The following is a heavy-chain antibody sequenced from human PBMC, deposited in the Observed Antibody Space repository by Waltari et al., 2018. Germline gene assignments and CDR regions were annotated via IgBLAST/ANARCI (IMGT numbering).Heavy chain of an antibody. V-gene: IGHV4-34*01. Sequence: QVRLQQWGAGLLKPSETLSLTCAVYGGSFSGYYWSWIRQPPGKGLEWIGEINHSGSTNYNPSLKSRVTISVDTSKNQFSLKLSSVTAADTAVYYCARGGLYYYDSSGYYPFDYWGQGTLVTVSS. CDR2: INHSGST. J-gene: IGHJ4*02. CDR3: ARGGLYYYDSSGYYPFDY. CDR1: GGSFSGYY. D-gene: IGHD3-22*01.